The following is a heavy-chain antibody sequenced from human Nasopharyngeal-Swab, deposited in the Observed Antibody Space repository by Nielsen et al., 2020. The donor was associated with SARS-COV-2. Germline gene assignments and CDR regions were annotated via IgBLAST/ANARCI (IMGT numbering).Heavy chain of an antibody. Sequence: PGKGLEWIGSIYYSGSTYYNASLKSRLTISMYTSRNQFSRMRISVTAADTAVYYCARLSGLFDYWSQGTLVTVSS. J-gene: IGHJ4*02. V-gene: IGHV4-39*01. CDR3: ARLSGLFDY. D-gene: IGHD6-19*01. CDR2: IYYSGST.